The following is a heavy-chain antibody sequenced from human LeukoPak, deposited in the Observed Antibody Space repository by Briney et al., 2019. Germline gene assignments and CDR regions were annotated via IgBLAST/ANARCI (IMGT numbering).Heavy chain of an antibody. V-gene: IGHV3-23*01. D-gene: IGHD3-3*01. Sequence: PGGSLRLSCAASGFTFSSYAMSWVRQAPGKGLEWVSSMSASGGSTYDADSVKGRFTISRDNSKNTLYLQMNSLRAEDTAVYYCATIPYYDFWSGSFYYFNYWGQGTLVTVSS. J-gene: IGHJ4*02. CDR2: MSASGGST. CDR3: ATIPYYDFWSGSFYYFNY. CDR1: GFTFSSYA.